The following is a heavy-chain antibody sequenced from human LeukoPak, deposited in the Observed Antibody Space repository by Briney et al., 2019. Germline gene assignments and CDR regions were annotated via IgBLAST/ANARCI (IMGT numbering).Heavy chain of an antibody. CDR2: IWYDGSNK. V-gene: IGHV3-33*01. CDR3: AGSYPHNAFDI. Sequence: GRSLRLSCAASGFTFSSYGMHWVRQAPGKGLEWVAVIWYDGSNKYYADSVKGRFTISRDNSKNTLYLQMNSLRAEDTAVYYCAGSYPHNAFDIWGQGTMVTVSS. J-gene: IGHJ3*02. D-gene: IGHD1-26*01. CDR1: GFTFSSYG.